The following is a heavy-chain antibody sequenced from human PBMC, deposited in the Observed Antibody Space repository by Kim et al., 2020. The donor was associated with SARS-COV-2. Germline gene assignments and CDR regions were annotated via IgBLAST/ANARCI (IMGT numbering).Heavy chain of an antibody. CDR2: IYYSGST. CDR1: GGSISSYY. CDR3: ARRDRLYSFDP. V-gene: IGHV4-59*01. Sequence: SETLSLTCTVSGGSISSYYWSWIRQPPGKGLEWIGYIYYSGSTNYNPSLKSRVTISVDTSKNQFSLKLSSVTAADTAVYYCARRDRLYSFDPWGQGTLVTVSS. J-gene: IGHJ5*02. D-gene: IGHD2-8*01.